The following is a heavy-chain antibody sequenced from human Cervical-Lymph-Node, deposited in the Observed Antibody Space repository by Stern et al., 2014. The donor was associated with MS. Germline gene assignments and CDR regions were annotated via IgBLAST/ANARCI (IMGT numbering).Heavy chain of an antibody. V-gene: IGHV1-69*09. CDR1: GGSFSSYT. CDR3: ARDRGSSWSRWFDP. D-gene: IGHD6-13*01. Sequence: QVQLVQSGAEVKKPGSSVKVSCKASGGSFSSYTISWVRQAPGQGLEWIGRIIPILGIANYAQKFQGRVTITADKSTSTAYMELSSLRSEDTAVYYCARDRGSSWSRWFDPWGQGTLVTVSS. CDR2: IIPILGIA. J-gene: IGHJ5*02.